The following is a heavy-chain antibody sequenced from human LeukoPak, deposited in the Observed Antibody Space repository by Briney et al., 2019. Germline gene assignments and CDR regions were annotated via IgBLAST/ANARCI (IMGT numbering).Heavy chain of an antibody. Sequence: PGGSLRLSCAASGFSFSDYSMNWVRQAPGKGLEWVASTSSSSSYIYYADSVKGRVNISRDNAKNSLYLQMNSLRAEDTAVYFCASPRGWHGYGAYDIWGQGTMVTVSS. V-gene: IGHV3-21*01. J-gene: IGHJ3*02. D-gene: IGHD6-19*01. CDR1: GFSFSDYS. CDR2: TSSSSSYI. CDR3: ASPRGWHGYGAYDI.